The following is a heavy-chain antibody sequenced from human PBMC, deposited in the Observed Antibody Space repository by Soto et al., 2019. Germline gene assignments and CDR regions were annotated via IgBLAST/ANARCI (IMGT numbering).Heavy chain of an antibody. V-gene: IGHV3-21*01. CDR3: ARALASAPGTFDS. D-gene: IGHD1-1*01. CDR1: GLTFSSYS. J-gene: IGHJ4*02. CDR2: ISSSSNNM. Sequence: EVQLVESGGGLVKPGGSLRLSCAASGLTFSSYSMNWVRQAPGKGLEWVSSISSSSNNMYYADSVKGRFTISRDNAKNSLYLQMTSLRAEYTAVYYCARALASAPGTFDSWGQGTLVTVSS.